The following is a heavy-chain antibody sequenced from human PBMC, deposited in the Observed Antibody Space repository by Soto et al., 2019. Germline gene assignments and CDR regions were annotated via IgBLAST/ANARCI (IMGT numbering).Heavy chain of an antibody. Sequence: QITLKESGPTLVKPTQTLTLTCTFSGFSLSTTAVGVGWIRQPPGKALEWLAFIYWDDDKRYSPSLKGRLTVTKDTSKNQVVLKMTDMDPVDTATYYCAHRDNSFETRGEFDYWGQGTLVTVSS. CDR1: GFSLSTTAVG. V-gene: IGHV2-5*02. CDR3: AHRDNSFETRGEFDY. CDR2: IYWDDDK. D-gene: IGHD3-16*01. J-gene: IGHJ4*02.